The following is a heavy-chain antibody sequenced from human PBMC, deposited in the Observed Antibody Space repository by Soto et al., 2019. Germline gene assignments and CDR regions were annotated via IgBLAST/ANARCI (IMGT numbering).Heavy chain of an antibody. J-gene: IGHJ4*02. CDR2: IIPIFGTA. V-gene: IGHV1-69*13. CDR1: GGTFSSYA. CDR3: ARDYYDSSGFDY. D-gene: IGHD3-22*01. Sequence: SVKVSCKASGGTFSSYAISWVRQAPGQGLEWMGGIIPIFGTANYAQKFQGRVTITADESTSTAYMGLSSLRSEDTAVYYCARDYYDSSGFDYWGQGTLVTVSS.